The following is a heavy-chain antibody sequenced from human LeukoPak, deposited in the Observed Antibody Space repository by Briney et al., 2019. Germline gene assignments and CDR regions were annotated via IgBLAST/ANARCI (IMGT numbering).Heavy chain of an antibody. Sequence: PGTSLRLSCSASGFTFTSYGIHWVRQAPGKGLEWVAFIWYDGSTKYYADSVKGRFTISRDNSKNTLYLQMNSLRAEDTAVYYCARDLGVTTTGGYFDYWGQGTLVTVSS. CDR3: ARDLGVTTTGGYFDY. CDR2: IWYDGSTK. CDR1: GFTFTSYG. D-gene: IGHD4-17*01. J-gene: IGHJ4*02. V-gene: IGHV3-33*01.